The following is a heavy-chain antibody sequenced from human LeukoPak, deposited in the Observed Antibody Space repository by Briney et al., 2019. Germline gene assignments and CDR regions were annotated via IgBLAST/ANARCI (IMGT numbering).Heavy chain of an antibody. V-gene: IGHV4-34*01. D-gene: IGHD3-22*01. J-gene: IGHJ6*03. CDR1: GGSFSGYY. CDR3: ARHAYYYDSSGYYPKGYYYYYMDV. CDR2: INHSGST. Sequence: SETLSLTCAVYGGSFSGYYWSWIRQPPGKGLEWIGEINHSGSTNYNPSLKSRVTISVDTSKNQFSLKLSSVTAADTAVYYCARHAYYYDSSGYYPKGYYYYYMDVWGKGTTVTISS.